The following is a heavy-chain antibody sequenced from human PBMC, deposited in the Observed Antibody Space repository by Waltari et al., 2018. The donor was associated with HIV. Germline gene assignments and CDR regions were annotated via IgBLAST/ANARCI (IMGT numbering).Heavy chain of an antibody. CDR3: ARGVSEDHIWGSYFDH. Sequence: QVHLKQWGAGLLKPSATLSLPCAIQGEPFKDYYWSFIVFYWTWIRHSPGKGLEWIGQIYHNGVTNSNPSLKRRVSMSADSSQNQFSLRLSSVTAADTAVYYCARGVSEDHIWGSYFDHWGQGTPVTVSS. D-gene: IGHD3-16*01. CDR1: GEPFKDYYWSFIVFY. CDR2: IYHNGVT. V-gene: IGHV4-34*02. J-gene: IGHJ5*02.